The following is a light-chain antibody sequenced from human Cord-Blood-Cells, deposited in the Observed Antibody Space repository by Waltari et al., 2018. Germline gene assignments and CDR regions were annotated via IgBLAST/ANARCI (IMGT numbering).Light chain of an antibody. CDR3: QTDDSIPPEMIT. Sequence: DIVMAQSPDSLAVSLGERATINCKSSQSVLYSSNNKNYVAWYQQKPGQPPKLLIYLASTREPGVPDRVSGRGSGTDGTLTLSGLQAEDVAVYYCQTDDSIPPEMITFGPGTKVDI. CDR1: QSVLYSSNNKNY. J-gene: IGKJ3*01. CDR2: LAS. V-gene: IGKV4-1*01.